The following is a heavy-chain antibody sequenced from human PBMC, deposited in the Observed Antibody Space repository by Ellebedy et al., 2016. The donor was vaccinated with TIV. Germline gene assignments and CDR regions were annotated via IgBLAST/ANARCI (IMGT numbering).Heavy chain of an antibody. CDR2: IWYDGSNK. D-gene: IGHD6-19*01. CDR3: ARDISQWLVTYGMDV. CDR1: GFTVSSNY. Sequence: GGSLRLXXAASGFTVSSNYMSWVRQAPGKGLEWVAVIWYDGSNKYYADSVKGRFTISRDNTKNTLYLQMNSLRAEDTAVYYCARDISQWLVTYGMDVWGQGTTVTVSS. J-gene: IGHJ6*02. V-gene: IGHV3-33*08.